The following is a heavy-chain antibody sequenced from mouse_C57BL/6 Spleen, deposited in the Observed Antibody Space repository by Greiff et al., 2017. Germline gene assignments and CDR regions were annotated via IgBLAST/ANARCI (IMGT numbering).Heavy chain of an antibody. J-gene: IGHJ2*02. V-gene: IGHV1-50*01. CDR1: GYTFTSYV. CDR2: IDPCDSNT. D-gene: IGHD3-2*02. Sequence: VQVEEPGPELVKPGASVKLSCKASGYTFTSYVLQWVKQRPGQGLAWIGWIDPCDSNTKYNQKFKGKATLTVDTSSSTAYMQLPSLTSVDSAVXFWGTTGLYYWGQGSSDTASS. CDR3: GTTGLYY.